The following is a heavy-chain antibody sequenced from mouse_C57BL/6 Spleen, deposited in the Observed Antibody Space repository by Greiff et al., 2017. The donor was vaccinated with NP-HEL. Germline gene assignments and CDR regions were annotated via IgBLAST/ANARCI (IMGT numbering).Heavy chain of an antibody. V-gene: IGHV1-80*01. Sequence: VQLQQSGAELVKPGASVKISCKASGYAFSSYWMNWVKQRPGKGLEWIGQIYPGDGDTNYNGKFKGKATLTADKSSSPAYMQLSSLTSEDSAVYFCARCGITTVFDYWGQGTTLTVSS. D-gene: IGHD1-1*01. J-gene: IGHJ2*01. CDR3: ARCGITTVFDY. CDR2: IYPGDGDT. CDR1: GYAFSSYW.